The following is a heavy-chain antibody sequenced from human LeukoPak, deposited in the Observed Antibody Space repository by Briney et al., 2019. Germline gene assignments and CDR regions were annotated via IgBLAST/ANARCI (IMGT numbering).Heavy chain of an antibody. CDR1: GGSISSSSYY. D-gene: IGHD5-24*01. J-gene: IGHJ4*02. V-gene: IGHV4-39*01. CDR2: IYYSGST. CDR3: ARSRGWLQSHPLGY. Sequence: ASETLSLTCTVSGGSISSSSYYWGWIRQPPGKGLEWIGSIYYSGSTYYNPSLKSRVTISVDTSKNQFSLKLSSVTAADTAVYYCARSRGWLQSHPLGYWGQGTRVTVSS.